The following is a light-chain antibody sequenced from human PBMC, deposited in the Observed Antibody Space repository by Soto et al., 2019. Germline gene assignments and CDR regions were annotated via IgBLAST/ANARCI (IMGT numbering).Light chain of an antibody. CDR1: QSISSW. CDR3: QQYNSYWT. Sequence: DIQMTQSPSTLSASVGDRVTITCRASQSISSWLAWYQQKPGKAPKLLIYKESSLESGAPSRFSGSGSGTEFTLTISSLQPDDFETYYCQQYNSYWTFGQGTKVEIK. CDR2: KES. J-gene: IGKJ1*01. V-gene: IGKV1-5*03.